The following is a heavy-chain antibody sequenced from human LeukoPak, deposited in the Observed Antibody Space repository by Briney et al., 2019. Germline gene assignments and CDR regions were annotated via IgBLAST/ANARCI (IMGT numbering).Heavy chain of an antibody. CDR2: IWYDGSNR. V-gene: IGHV3-33*01. CDR3: ARTRIPYCSGGSCYRYGMDV. J-gene: IGHJ6*02. Sequence: GGSLRLSCAASGFTFSSYGMHWVRQAPGKGLEWVAVIWYDGSNRYYADSVKGRFTISRDNSKNTLYLQMNSLRAEDTAVYYCARTRIPYCSGGSCYRYGMDVWGQGTTVTVSS. D-gene: IGHD2-15*01. CDR1: GFTFSSYG.